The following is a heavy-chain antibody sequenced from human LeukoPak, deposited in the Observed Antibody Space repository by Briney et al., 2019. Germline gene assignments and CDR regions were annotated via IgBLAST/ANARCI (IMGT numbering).Heavy chain of an antibody. CDR1: GFTFSSYW. CDR2: IKQDGSGK. V-gene: IGHV3-7*01. D-gene: IGHD6-19*01. Sequence: GGSLRLSCAASGFTFSSYWMSWVRQAPGKGLEWVANIKQDGSGKYYVDSVKGRFTISRDNAKNSLYLQMNSLRAEDTAVYYCARDWPPQWLSHYFDYWGQGTLVTVSS. CDR3: ARDWPPQWLSHYFDY. J-gene: IGHJ4*02.